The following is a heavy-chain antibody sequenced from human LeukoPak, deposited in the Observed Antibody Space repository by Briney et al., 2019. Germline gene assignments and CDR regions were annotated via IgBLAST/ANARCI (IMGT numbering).Heavy chain of an antibody. CDR1: GGSFSGYY. V-gene: IGHV4-34*01. CDR2: INHSGST. Sequence: PSETLSLTCAVYGGSFSGYYWSWIRQPPGKGLEWIGEINHSGSTNYNPSLKSRVTISVDTSKNQFSLKLSSVTAADTAVYYYAIPYSSSWEGDYWGQGTLVTVSS. CDR3: AIPYSSSWEGDY. D-gene: IGHD6-13*01. J-gene: IGHJ4*02.